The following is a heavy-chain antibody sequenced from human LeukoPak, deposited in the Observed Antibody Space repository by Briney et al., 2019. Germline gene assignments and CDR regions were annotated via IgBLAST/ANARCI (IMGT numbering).Heavy chain of an antibody. CDR2: IYHSGST. V-gene: IGHV4-4*02. J-gene: IGHJ4*02. Sequence: SGTLPLTCAVSGGSISSSNWWSWVRQPPGKGLEWIGEIYHSGSTNSNPSLKSRVTISLDTSKNQLSLNMSSVTAADTAVYYCARLLIGIQMFDSWGRGTLVTVSS. D-gene: IGHD2/OR15-2a*01. CDR1: GGSISSSNW. CDR3: ARLLIGIQMFDS.